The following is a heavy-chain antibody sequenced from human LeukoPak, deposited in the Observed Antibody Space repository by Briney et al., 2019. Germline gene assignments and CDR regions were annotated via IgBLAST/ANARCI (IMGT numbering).Heavy chain of an antibody. CDR2: TSAYNGNT. CDR3: ATYYYDTSGYFIFDY. Sequence: ASVKVSCKASGYTFTSYGINWVRQAPGQGLEWVGWTSAYNGNTNYAQKLQGRVTMTTDTSTSTAYMELRSLRSDDTAVYYCATYYYDTSGYFIFDYWGQGTLVTVSS. D-gene: IGHD3-22*01. J-gene: IGHJ4*02. V-gene: IGHV1-18*01. CDR1: GYTFTSYG.